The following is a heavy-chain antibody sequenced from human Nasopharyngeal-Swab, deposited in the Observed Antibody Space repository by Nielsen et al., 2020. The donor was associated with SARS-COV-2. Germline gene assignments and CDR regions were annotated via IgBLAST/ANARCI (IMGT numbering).Heavy chain of an antibody. J-gene: IGHJ3*02. CDR2: IVVGSGNT. D-gene: IGHD3-22*01. CDR3: AAGYYYYDSSGYAFDI. CDR1: GFTFTSSA. V-gene: IGHV1-58*02. Sequence: SVKVSCKASGFTFTSSAMQWVRQARGQRLEWIGWIVVGSGNTNYAQKFQERVTITRDMSTSTAYMELSSLRSEDTAVYYCAAGYYYYDSSGYAFDIWGQGTMVTVSS.